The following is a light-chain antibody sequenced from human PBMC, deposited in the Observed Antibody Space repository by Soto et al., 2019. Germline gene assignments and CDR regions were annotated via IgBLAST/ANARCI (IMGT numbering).Light chain of an antibody. J-gene: IGLJ3*02. CDR3: TSYTRDSSLL. CDR1: SSDVGRYNY. V-gene: IGLV2-14*03. CDR2: DVS. Sequence: QSVLTQPASVSGSPGQSITISCSGTSSDVGRYNYVSWYQQHPGKAPKLMIYDVSNRPTGVSYRFSGSKSGNTASLTISGLQAEDEADYYCTSYTRDSSLLFGGGTKVTVL.